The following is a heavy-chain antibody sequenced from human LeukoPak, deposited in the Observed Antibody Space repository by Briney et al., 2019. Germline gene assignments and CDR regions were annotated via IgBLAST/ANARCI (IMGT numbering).Heavy chain of an antibody. D-gene: IGHD3-22*01. CDR1: GGSVSRSPYY. V-gene: IGHV4-39*01. J-gene: IGHJ4*02. CDR2: IYYSGST. CDR3: ARHTYYYDSSGYRR. Sequence: PSETLSLTCTVSGGSVSRSPYYWGWIRQPPGKGLEWIGNIYYSGSTYYNPSLKSRVTISVDTSKNQFSLKVTSVTAADTAVYYCARHTYYYDSSGYRRWGQGTLVTVSS.